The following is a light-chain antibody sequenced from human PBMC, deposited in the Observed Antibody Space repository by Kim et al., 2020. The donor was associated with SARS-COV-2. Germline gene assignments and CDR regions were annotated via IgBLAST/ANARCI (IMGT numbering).Light chain of an antibody. V-gene: IGLV1-40*01. CDR3: QSYDSSLSGYV. CDR2: GNS. Sequence: QRVTISCTGSSSNIGAGYDVPWYKQLPGTAPKLLIYGNSNRPSGVPDRFSGSKSGTSASLAITGLQAKDEADYYCQSYDSSLSGYVFGTGTKVTVL. CDR1: SSNIGAGYD. J-gene: IGLJ1*01.